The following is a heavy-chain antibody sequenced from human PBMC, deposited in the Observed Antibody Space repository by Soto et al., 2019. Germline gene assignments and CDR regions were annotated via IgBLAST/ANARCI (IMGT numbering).Heavy chain of an antibody. CDR2: SYYSGST. D-gene: IGHD6-6*01. J-gene: IGHJ6*02. CDR1: GGSVSSGSYY. Sequence: QVQLQESGPGLVKPSETLSLTCTVSGGSVSSGSYYWSWIRQPPGKGLEWIGYSYYSGSTNYNPSLKSRVTISVDTSKNQFSLKLSSVTAADTAVYYCARDPGIIAARHKYYYYGMDVWGQGTTVTVSS. CDR3: ARDPGIIAARHKYYYYGMDV. V-gene: IGHV4-61*01.